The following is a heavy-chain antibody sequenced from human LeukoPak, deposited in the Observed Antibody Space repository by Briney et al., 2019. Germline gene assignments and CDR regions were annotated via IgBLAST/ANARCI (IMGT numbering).Heavy chain of an antibody. CDR3: ARQKRMVRGVKSPFDY. V-gene: IGHV4-59*08. Sequence: PSETLSLTCTVSGGSISTFYWHWIRQPPGRELEWIGYIYYTGSTNYNPSLKSRVTISVDTSKNQFSLKLSSVTAADTAVYYCARQKRMVRGVKSPFDYWGQGTLVTVSS. CDR1: GGSISTFY. D-gene: IGHD3-10*01. J-gene: IGHJ4*02. CDR2: IYYTGST.